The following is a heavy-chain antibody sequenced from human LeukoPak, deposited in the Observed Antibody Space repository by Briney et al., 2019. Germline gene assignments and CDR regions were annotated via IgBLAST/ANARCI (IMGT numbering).Heavy chain of an antibody. V-gene: IGHV4-4*07. CDR2: LYGSGIT. J-gene: IGHJ6*03. Sequence: SETLCLTRTVSGGSIIINYWSWIRHSAGTGLEWVGRLYGSGITDYDPALKSRVTMSLDTSRKQFSLRLTSVTAADTAVYYYARLKFYDSTGYSPGYYMDVWGKGTTVSVFS. CDR1: GGSIIINY. D-gene: IGHD3-22*01. CDR3: ARLKFYDSTGYSPGYYMDV.